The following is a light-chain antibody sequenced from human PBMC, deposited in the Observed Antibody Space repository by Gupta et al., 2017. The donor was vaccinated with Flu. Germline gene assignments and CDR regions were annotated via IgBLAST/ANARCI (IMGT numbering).Light chain of an antibody. V-gene: IGKV3-15*01. J-gene: IGKJ1*01. CDR2: RAS. Sequence: EIVMTQSPATLSVSPGERATLSCRTSQSVSSNLAWYQQKPGQAPRLLTQRASTRATGIPARVSGSGSGSEFTLTISRLQSEDFAVYYCQQYNNWRTFGPGTKVEIK. CDR3: QQYNNWRT. CDR1: QSVSSN.